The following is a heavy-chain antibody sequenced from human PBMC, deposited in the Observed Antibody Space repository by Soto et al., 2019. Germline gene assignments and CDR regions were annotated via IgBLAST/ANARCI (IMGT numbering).Heavy chain of an antibody. V-gene: IGHV1-8*01. J-gene: IGHJ5*02. CDR3: ARGVKYGAYSRWFDP. CDR2: MNPNSGDT. CDR1: GSTFTCYD. Sequence: QVQLVQSGAEVKKPGASVKVSFKASGSTFTCYDINWVRQATGQGLEYSGWMNPNSGDTAYVQKFQGRLTMTWDTSITTAYMELSGLRSEDTALYFCARGVKYGAYSRWFDPWGQGTLVTVSS. D-gene: IGHD4-17*01.